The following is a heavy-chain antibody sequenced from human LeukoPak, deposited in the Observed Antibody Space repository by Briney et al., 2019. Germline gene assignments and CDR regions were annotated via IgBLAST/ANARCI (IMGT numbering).Heavy chain of an antibody. J-gene: IGHJ5*02. V-gene: IGHV3-74*01. CDR2: INADGSGT. Sequence: PGGSLRLSCAASGFTFSSHLMHWVRQAPEKGLVGGSHINADGSGTYYAASVKGRFTSSRDNAKNPLYLQMHSLTAEDTAVYYCVRGALRDCSYTSCTRGNWFDPWGQGTLVTVSS. CDR3: VRGALRDCSYTSCTRGNWFDP. D-gene: IGHD2-2*01. CDR1: GFTFSSHL.